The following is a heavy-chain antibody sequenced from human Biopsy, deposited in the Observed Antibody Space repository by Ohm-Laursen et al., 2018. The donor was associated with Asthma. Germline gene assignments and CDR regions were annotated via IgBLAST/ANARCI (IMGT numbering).Heavy chain of an antibody. J-gene: IGHJ5*02. Sequence: TLSLTCPVSGGSISSDYWIWLRQSPGKGLEWIGYIHNSGNTNYNPSLKSRVTISLDTSKNHFSLRLSFVTAADTAVYFCARGQGRGIQLWSLDPWGQGILVTVSS. CDR1: GGSISSDY. V-gene: IGHV4-59*01. CDR2: IHNSGNT. CDR3: ARGQGRGIQLWSLDP. D-gene: IGHD5-18*01.